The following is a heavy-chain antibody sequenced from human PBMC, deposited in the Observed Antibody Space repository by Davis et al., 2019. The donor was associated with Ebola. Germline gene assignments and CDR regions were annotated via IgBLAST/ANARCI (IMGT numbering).Heavy chain of an antibody. D-gene: IGHD7-27*01. CDR3: ARVNWGAGKAFDI. J-gene: IGHJ3*02. Sequence: HSQTLSLTCAISGDSVSSKSAAWNWIRQSPSRGLEWLGRTYYNSKWYKDYAVSLKSRITFNPDTSKNQFSLQLESVTPEDTAIYYCARVNWGAGKAFDIWGQGSMVTVSS. V-gene: IGHV6-1*01. CDR1: GDSVSSKSAA. CDR2: TYYNSKWYK.